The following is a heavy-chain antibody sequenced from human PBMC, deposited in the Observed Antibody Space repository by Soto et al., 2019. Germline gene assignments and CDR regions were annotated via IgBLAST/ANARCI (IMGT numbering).Heavy chain of an antibody. V-gene: IGHV4-59*08. CDR3: ARHRGSYYYYYGMDV. CDR2: IYYSGST. D-gene: IGHD3-16*01. J-gene: IGHJ6*02. Sequence: SETLSLTCTVSGGSISSYYWSWIRQPPGKGLEWIGYIYYSGSTNYNPSLKSRITISVDTSKNQFSLKLSSVTAADTAVYYCARHRGSYYYYYGMDVWGQGTTVTVSS. CDR1: GGSISSYY.